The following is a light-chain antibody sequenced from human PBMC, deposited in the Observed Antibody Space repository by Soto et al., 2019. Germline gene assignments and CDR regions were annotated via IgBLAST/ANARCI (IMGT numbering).Light chain of an antibody. V-gene: IGKV1-9*01. CDR3: QQLDSYPRT. Sequence: DVQLTQSPSFLSASVGDRVTITCLASQGISSYLSWYQLKPGKAPKLLISTASSLQSGVPSRFSGSGSGTEFTLTISSLQPEDFATYYCQQLDSYPRTFGQGTMVDVK. J-gene: IGKJ1*01. CDR2: TAS. CDR1: QGISSY.